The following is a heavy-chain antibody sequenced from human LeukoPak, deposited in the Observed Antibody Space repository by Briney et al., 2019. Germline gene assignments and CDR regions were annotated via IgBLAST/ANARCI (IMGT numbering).Heavy chain of an antibody. CDR1: GYTFTGYY. Sequence: ASVKVSCKASGYTFTGYYMHWVRQAPGQGREWMGWINPNSGGTNYAQKFQARVTMTRDTSISTAYMELSRLRSDDTAVYYCARAIVVVPAALVGYWGQGTLVTVSS. CDR2: INPNSGGT. J-gene: IGHJ4*02. CDR3: ARAIVVVPAALVGY. V-gene: IGHV1-2*02. D-gene: IGHD2-2*01.